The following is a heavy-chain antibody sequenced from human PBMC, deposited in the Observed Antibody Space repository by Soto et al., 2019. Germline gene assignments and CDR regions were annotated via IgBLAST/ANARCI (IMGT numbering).Heavy chain of an antibody. J-gene: IGHJ4*03. CDR2: ISNSGGST. V-gene: IGHV3-23*01. D-gene: IGHD5-18*01. Sequence: PRGNLKLSCAAYRFMQSHYAMCWVRHAPGKGPEWVSAISNSGGSTYADSVKGRFTITRDISKNMLFLQMNSLRVEDTALYYCARLVTVAVRYFDFWGKATL. CDR1: RFMQSHYA. CDR3: ARLVTVAVRYFDF.